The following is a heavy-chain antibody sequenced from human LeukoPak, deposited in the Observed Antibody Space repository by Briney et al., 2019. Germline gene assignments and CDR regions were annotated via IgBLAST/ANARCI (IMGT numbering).Heavy chain of an antibody. V-gene: IGHV3-23*01. CDR1: GFTFSSYA. J-gene: IGHJ4*02. CDR3: AKSYSGYDSDPFDY. D-gene: IGHD5-12*01. CDR2: ISGSGGSA. Sequence: GGSLRLSCAASGFTFSSYAMSWVRQAPGKGLEWVSAISGSGGSAYYADSVKGRFTISRDNSKNTLYLQMNSLRAEDTAVYYCAKSYSGYDSDPFDYWAREPWSPSPQ.